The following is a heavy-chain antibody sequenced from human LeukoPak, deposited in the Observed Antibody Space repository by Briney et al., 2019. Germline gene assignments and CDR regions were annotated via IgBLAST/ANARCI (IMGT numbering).Heavy chain of an antibody. D-gene: IGHD6-19*01. V-gene: IGHV1-18*01. J-gene: IGHJ4*02. CDR1: GYTFTSYA. CDR3: ARDLRGSSGHGY. Sequence: ASVKVSCKASGYTFTSYAMHWARQAPGQRLEWMGWISAYNGNTNYAQKLQGRVTMTTDTSTSTAYMELRSLRSDDTAVYYCARDLRGSSGHGYWGQGTLVTVSS. CDR2: ISAYNGNT.